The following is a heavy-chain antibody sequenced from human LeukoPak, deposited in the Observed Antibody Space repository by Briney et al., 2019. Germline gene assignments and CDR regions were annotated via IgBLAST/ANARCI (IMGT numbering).Heavy chain of an antibody. Sequence: SETLSLTCTVSGGSISSSSYYWGWIRQPPGKGLEWIGSIYYSGSTYYNPSFKSRVTISVDTSKNQFSLKLSSVTAADTAVYYCARHVYYDILTGYYNPLEFDYWGQGTLVTVSS. CDR3: ARHVYYDILTGYYNPLEFDY. V-gene: IGHV4-39*01. J-gene: IGHJ4*02. CDR2: IYYSGST. CDR1: GGSISSSSYY. D-gene: IGHD3-9*01.